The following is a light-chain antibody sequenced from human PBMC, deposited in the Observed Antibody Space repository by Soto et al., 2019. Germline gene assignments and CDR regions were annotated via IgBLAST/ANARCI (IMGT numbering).Light chain of an antibody. CDR3: SSYAGSTTFYV. Sequence: QSVLTQPASVSESPGQSITISCTGTSSDVESYKLVSWYQQHPDKAPKLIIYEGNKRPSGVSNRFSGSKSGDTASLTISGLQAEDDADYYCSSYAGSTTFYVFGTGTKVTV. CDR2: EGN. V-gene: IGLV2-23*01. J-gene: IGLJ1*01. CDR1: SSDVESYKL.